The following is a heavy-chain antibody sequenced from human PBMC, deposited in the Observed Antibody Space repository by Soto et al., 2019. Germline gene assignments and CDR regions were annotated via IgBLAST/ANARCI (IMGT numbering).Heavy chain of an antibody. J-gene: IGHJ5*02. CDR1: GGSFSGYY. Sequence: PSETLSLTCAVYGGSFSGYYWSWIRQPPGKGLEWIGEINHSGSTNYNPSLKSRVTISVDTSKNQFSLKLSSVTAADTAVYYCARGRPNSSSWYWKNNWFDPWGQGTLVTVSS. V-gene: IGHV4-34*01. CDR2: INHSGST. CDR3: ARGRPNSSSWYWKNNWFDP. D-gene: IGHD6-13*01.